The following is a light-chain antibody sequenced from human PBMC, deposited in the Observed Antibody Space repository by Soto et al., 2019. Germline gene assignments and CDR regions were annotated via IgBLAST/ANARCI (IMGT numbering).Light chain of an antibody. CDR3: QQRSNWPLT. CDR2: DAS. V-gene: IGKV3-11*01. J-gene: IGKJ4*01. Sequence: EIVLTQSPATLSLSPGERATLSCRASQSVSSLLAWYQQKSGQPPRLLVSDASNRATGVPARFSGSGSGTDFTLIISSLEPEDFAVYYCQQRSNWPLTCGGGTKVEIK. CDR1: QSVSSL.